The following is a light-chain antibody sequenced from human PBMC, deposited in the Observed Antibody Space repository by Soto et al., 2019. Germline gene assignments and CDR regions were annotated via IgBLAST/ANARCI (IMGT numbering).Light chain of an antibody. CDR1: SSDVGSYNL. CDR2: EGS. V-gene: IGLV2-23*03. Sequence: QSALTQPASVSGSPGQSITISCTGTSSDVGSYNLVSWYQQHPGKAPKLMIYEGSKRPSGVSNRFSGSKSGNTASLTISGLQAEDEADYCCCSYAGSITVDVVFGGGTKLTVL. CDR3: CSYAGSITVDVV. J-gene: IGLJ2*01.